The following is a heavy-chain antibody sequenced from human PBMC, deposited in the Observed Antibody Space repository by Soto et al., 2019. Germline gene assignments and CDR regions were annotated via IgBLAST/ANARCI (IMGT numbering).Heavy chain of an antibody. CDR1: GYTFTRLH. CDR2: VNPNDGST. V-gene: IGHV1-46*01. CDR3: ARGDYYGSSGPLDI. Sequence: QVQLVQSGAEVKQPGASVRVSCKASGYTFTRLHMHWVRQATGQGLEWMGIVNPNDGSTTYAQQFQGRLTMTRDTSTSTVYMLLSSLRSEDTAMYYCARGDYYGSSGPLDIWGQGTMVTVAS. J-gene: IGHJ3*02. D-gene: IGHD3-10*01.